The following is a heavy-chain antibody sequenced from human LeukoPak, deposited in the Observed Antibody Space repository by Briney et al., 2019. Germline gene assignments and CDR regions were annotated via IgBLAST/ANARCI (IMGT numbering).Heavy chain of an antibody. J-gene: IGHJ6*02. D-gene: IGHD3-9*01. CDR1: GFKFSDYG. V-gene: IGHV3-20*04. CDR3: ARAILSDPKYYGMDV. CDR2: INWNADST. Sequence: GGSLRLSCAASGFKFSDYGMSWVRQAPGKGLEWVSGINWNADSTGYADSVKGRFTISKDNAKNSLFLQMNSLRAEDTAMYYCARAILSDPKYYGMDVWGQGTTVTVSS.